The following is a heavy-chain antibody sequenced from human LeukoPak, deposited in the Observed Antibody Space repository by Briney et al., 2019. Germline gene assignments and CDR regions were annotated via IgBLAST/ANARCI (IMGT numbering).Heavy chain of an antibody. Sequence: GGSLRLSCAASGFTFDDYAMHWVRQAPGKGLEWVSGISWNSGSIGYADSVKGRFTISRDNAKNSLYLQMNSLRAEDTAVYYCAKDILAAGLFFDYWGQGTLVTVSS. D-gene: IGHD6-13*01. CDR2: ISWNSGSI. J-gene: IGHJ4*02. CDR1: GFTFDDYA. CDR3: AKDILAAGLFFDY. V-gene: IGHV3-9*01.